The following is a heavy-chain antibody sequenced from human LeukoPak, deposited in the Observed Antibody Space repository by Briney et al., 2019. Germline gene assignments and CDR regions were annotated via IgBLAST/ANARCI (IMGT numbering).Heavy chain of an antibody. CDR3: ARVYLRAAYFDY. CDR2: IYTSEST. D-gene: IGHD2-15*01. V-gene: IGHV4-4*07. J-gene: IGHJ4*02. Sequence: SETLSLTCTVSGGSITSYYWSWIRQPAGKGLEWIGRIYTSESTGYNPSLKSRVTMSVDTSKNQFSLKLSSVTAADTAVYYCARVYLRAAYFDYWGQGTLVTVSS. CDR1: GGSITSYY.